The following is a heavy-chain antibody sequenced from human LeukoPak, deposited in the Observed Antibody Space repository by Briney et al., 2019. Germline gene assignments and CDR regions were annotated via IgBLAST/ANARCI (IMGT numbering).Heavy chain of an antibody. D-gene: IGHD6-6*01. CDR1: GGSISSSSYY. V-gene: IGHV4-39*07. Sequence: SETLSLTCTVSGGSISSSSYYWGWIRQPPGKGLEWIGSIYYSGSTYYNPSLKSRVTISVDTSKNQFSLKLSSVTAADTAVYYCARVISGIAARQWFDPWGQGTLVTVSS. CDR2: IYYSGST. J-gene: IGHJ5*02. CDR3: ARVISGIAARQWFDP.